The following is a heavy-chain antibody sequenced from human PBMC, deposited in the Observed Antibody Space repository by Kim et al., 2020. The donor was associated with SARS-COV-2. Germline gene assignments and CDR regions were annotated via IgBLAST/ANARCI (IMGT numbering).Heavy chain of an antibody. V-gene: IGHV6-1*01. D-gene: IGHD6-13*01. CDR2: TYYRSKWYN. Sequence: SQTLSLTCAISGDSVSSNSAAWNWIRQSPSRGLEWLGRTYYRSKWYNDYAVSVKSRITINPDTSKNQFSLQLNSVTPEDTAVYYCARGRVELVHYYYYGMDVWGQGTTVTVSS. J-gene: IGHJ6*02. CDR3: ARGRVELVHYYYYGMDV. CDR1: GDSVSSNSAA.